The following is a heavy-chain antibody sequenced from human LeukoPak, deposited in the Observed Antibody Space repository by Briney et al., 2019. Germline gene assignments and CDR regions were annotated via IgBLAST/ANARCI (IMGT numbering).Heavy chain of an antibody. D-gene: IGHD5-24*01. CDR3: ARDASTIRFDY. CDR1: GYTFTSHS. V-gene: IGHV7-4-1*02. J-gene: IGHJ4*02. CDR2: ITTNTGNP. Sequence: ASVKVSCKASGYTFTSHSINWLRQAPGQGLEWMGWITTNTGNPTYAQGFTGRFVFSLDTSVSTAYLQISSLKAEDTAVYYCARDASTIRFDYWGQGTLVTVSS.